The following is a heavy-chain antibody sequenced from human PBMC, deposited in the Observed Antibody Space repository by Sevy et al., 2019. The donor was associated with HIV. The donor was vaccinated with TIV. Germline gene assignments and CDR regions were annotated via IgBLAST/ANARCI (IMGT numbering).Heavy chain of an antibody. CDR3: AKGGGGSLPPRFDY. J-gene: IGHJ4*02. CDR1: RFTFSSYA. D-gene: IGHD2-15*01. Sequence: GGSLRLSCAASRFTFSSYAMSWVRQAPGKGLEWVSAISGSGSSTYYADSVKGRFTISRDNSKNTLYLQMNRRRAEDTAVYYCAKGGGGSLPPRFDYWGQGTLVTVSS. V-gene: IGHV3-23*01. CDR2: ISGSGSST.